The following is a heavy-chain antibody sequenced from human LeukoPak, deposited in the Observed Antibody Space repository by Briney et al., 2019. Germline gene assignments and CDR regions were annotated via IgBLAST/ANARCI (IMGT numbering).Heavy chain of an antibody. V-gene: IGHV3-21*01. Sequence: GGSLRLSCAASGFTFSSYSINWVRQAPGKGLEWVSSISSSSSYIYYADSVKGRFTISRDNAKNSLYLQMNSLRAEDTAVYYCARDLKAYSGIDVWGQGTTVTVSS. J-gene: IGHJ6*02. CDR3: ARDLKAYSGIDV. CDR2: ISSSSSYI. CDR1: GFTFSSYS.